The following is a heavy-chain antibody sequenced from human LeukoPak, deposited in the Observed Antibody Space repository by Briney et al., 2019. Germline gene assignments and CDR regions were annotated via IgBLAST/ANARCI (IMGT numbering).Heavy chain of an antibody. Sequence: GASVKVSCKASGYTFTGYYMHWVRQAPGQGLEWIGWISAYNGNTNYAQKLQGRVTMTTDTSTSTAYMELRSLRSDDTAVYYCAVDSSSWLDYWGQGTLVTVSS. J-gene: IGHJ4*02. D-gene: IGHD6-13*01. V-gene: IGHV1-18*04. CDR1: GYTFTGYY. CDR2: ISAYNGNT. CDR3: AVDSSSWLDY.